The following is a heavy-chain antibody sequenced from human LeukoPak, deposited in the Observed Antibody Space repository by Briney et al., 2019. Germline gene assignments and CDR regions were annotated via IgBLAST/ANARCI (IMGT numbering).Heavy chain of an antibody. CDR2: ISYDGSNK. V-gene: IGHV3-30-3*01. Sequence: GGSLRLSCAASGFTFSSFAMHWVRQAPGKGLEWVAVISYDGSNKYYADSVKGRFTISRDNSKSTLYLQLNSLRTEDTAVYYCARDSGWLQFTYYFDYWGQGTLVTVSS. D-gene: IGHD5-24*01. CDR1: GFTFSSFA. J-gene: IGHJ4*02. CDR3: ARDSGWLQFTYYFDY.